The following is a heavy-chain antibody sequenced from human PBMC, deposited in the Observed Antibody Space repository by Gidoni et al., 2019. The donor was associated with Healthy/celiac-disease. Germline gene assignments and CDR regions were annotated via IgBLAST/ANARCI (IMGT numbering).Heavy chain of an antibody. CDR3: TRDGRGWPDY. CDR1: GFPFGDYS. Sequence: EVPLVDSGGGLVQPGRFLRLSCTATGFPFGDYSMSWFREAPGKGMGWVGIIRSKANGGTTEYAASVKGRFTISRDDSKSIAYLQMNSLKAEDTAVYYCTRDGRGWPDYWGQGTLVTVSS. D-gene: IGHD6-19*01. CDR2: IRSKANGGTT. V-gene: IGHV3-49*03. J-gene: IGHJ4*02.